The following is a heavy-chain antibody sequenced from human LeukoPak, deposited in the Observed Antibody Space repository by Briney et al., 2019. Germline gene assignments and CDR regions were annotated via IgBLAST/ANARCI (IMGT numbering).Heavy chain of an antibody. CDR1: GYRFTSAW. Sequence: GESLKISCKVSGYRFTSAWIGWVRQTPGKGLEWMGVIYPADFTTIHSPTFEGQVTISADKSLNTAYLQWTSLKASNTAMYYCARRPTGPRTFDSWGQGTLVTVSS. CDR2: IYPADFTT. V-gene: IGHV5-51*01. CDR3: ARRPTGPRTFDS. D-gene: IGHD1-1*01. J-gene: IGHJ4*02.